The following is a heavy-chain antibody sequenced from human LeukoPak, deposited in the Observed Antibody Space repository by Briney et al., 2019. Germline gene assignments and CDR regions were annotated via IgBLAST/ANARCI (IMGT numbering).Heavy chain of an antibody. CDR1: GFTFSSSV. CDR3: AKGSF. CDR2: ISNSGSIT. V-gene: IGHV3-23*01. J-gene: IGHJ4*02. Sequence: GGSLRLSCAASGFTFSSSVMSWVRQAPGKGLEWVSGISNSGSITYYADSVKGRFTISRDNSQNMLYLQMNSLRAEDTAVYYCAKGSFWGQGTLVTVSS.